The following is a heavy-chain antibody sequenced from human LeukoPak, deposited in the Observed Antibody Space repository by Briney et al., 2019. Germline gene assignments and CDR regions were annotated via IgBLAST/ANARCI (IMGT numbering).Heavy chain of an antibody. J-gene: IGHJ5*02. CDR3: ARRSYYYDSSGYYSWFDP. V-gene: IGHV4-39*01. CDR1: GGSISSSSYY. D-gene: IGHD3-22*01. Sequence: PSETLSLTCTVSGGSISSSSYYWGWIRQPPGKGLEWIGGIYYSGSTYYNPSLKSRVTISVDTSKNQFSLKLSSVTAADTAVYYCARRSYYYDSSGYYSWFDPWGQGTLVTVSS. CDR2: IYYSGST.